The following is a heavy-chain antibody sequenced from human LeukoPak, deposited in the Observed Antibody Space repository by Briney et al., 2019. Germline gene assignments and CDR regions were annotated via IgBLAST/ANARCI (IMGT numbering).Heavy chain of an antibody. V-gene: IGHV4-30-2*01. CDR3: AGNDILTGHYFDY. CDR1: GGSISSGGYS. J-gene: IGHJ4*02. CDR2: IYHSGST. Sequence: SETLSLTCAVSGGSISSGGYSWSWIRQPPGKGLEWIGYIYHSGSTYYNPSLKSRVTISVDRSKNQFSLKLSSVTAADTAVYYCAGNDILTGHYFDYWGQGTLVTVSS. D-gene: IGHD3-9*01.